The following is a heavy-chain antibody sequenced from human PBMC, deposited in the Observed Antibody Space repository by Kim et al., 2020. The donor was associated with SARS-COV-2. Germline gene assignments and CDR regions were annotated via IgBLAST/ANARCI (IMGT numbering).Heavy chain of an antibody. CDR3: AKIWGRYCSSTSCFDY. J-gene: IGHJ4*02. CDR1: GFTFGDYA. V-gene: IGHV3-9*01. CDR2: ISWNSGSI. Sequence: GGSLRLSCAASGFTFGDYAMHWVRQAPGKGLEWVSGISWNSGSIGYADSVKGRFTISRDNAKNSLYLQMNSLRAEDTALYYCAKIWGRYCSSTSCFDYWGQGTLVTVSS. D-gene: IGHD2-2*01.